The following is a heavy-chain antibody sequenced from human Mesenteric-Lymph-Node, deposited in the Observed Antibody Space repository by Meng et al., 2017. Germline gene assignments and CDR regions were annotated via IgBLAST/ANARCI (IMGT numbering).Heavy chain of an antibody. V-gene: IGHV4-39*07. CDR3: ARVYLTSEYYLDYFDF. Sequence: SETLSLTCNVYGDSFRVSTSYYWGWIRQPPGKGLEFIGSIYYTGSTYYNPALKSRVTISVDTSTNQFSLKVNSVTAADTAIYYCARVYLTSEYYLDYFDFWGQGKLVNRLL. CDR1: GDSFRVSTSYY. J-gene: IGHJ4*01. D-gene: IGHD2/OR15-2a*01. CDR2: IYYTGST.